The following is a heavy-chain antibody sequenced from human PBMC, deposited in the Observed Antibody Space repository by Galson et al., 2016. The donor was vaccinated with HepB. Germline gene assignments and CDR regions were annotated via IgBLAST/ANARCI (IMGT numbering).Heavy chain of an antibody. CDR3: TKDPTTRWGMDV. Sequence: SLRLSCAASGFTFDAHYMTWIRQAPGKGLEWLAYIGGSGSNTYYAESLKGRFTISRDNAKSTLYLQMNSLRVDDTAVYYCTKDPTTRWGMDVWGQGTTVTVSS. V-gene: IGHV3-11*04. D-gene: IGHD1-14*01. J-gene: IGHJ6*02. CDR2: IGGSGSNT. CDR1: GFTFDAHY.